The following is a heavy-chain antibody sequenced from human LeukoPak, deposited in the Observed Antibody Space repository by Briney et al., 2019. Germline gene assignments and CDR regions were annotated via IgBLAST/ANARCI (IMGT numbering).Heavy chain of an antibody. CDR3: AKDSSEWELLPGLFDY. CDR2: LSGTGGST. D-gene: IGHD1-26*01. Sequence: PGGSLRLSCAASGFTFSNYAMRWVRQAPGKGLEWVSTLSGTGGSTYYADSVKGRFTISRDNSKNTLYLQMNSLRAEDTAVYYCAKDSSEWELLPGLFDYWGQGTLVTVSS. CDR1: GFTFSNYA. J-gene: IGHJ4*02. V-gene: IGHV3-23*01.